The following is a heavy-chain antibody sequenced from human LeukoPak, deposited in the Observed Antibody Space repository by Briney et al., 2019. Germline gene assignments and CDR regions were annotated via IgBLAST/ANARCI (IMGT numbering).Heavy chain of an antibody. CDR2: ISGSGGST. J-gene: IGHJ6*02. V-gene: IGHV3-23*01. Sequence: GGSLRLSCAASGFTFSSYAMSWVRQAPGKGLEWVSAISGSGGSTYYADSVKGRFTISRDNSTNTLYLQMNSLRAEDTAVYYCAKAASTCSGGSCYSFYYYYGMDVWGQGTTVTVSS. CDR1: GFTFSSYA. D-gene: IGHD2-15*01. CDR3: AKAASTCSGGSCYSFYYYYGMDV.